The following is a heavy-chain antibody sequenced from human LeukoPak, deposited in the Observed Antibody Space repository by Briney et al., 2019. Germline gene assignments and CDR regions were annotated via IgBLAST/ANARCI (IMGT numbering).Heavy chain of an antibody. CDR1: GFTFSNYA. CDR3: AKWGDYDVLTGYYVPDY. D-gene: IGHD3-9*01. Sequence: GASLRLSCAASGFTFSNYAMSWVRQAPGKGLEWVSAILGSGGSTYYADSVKGRFTVSRDNSKSTLYLQMNSLRAEDTALYYCAKWGDYDVLTGYYVPDYWGQGTLVTVSS. V-gene: IGHV3-23*01. CDR2: ILGSGGST. J-gene: IGHJ4*02.